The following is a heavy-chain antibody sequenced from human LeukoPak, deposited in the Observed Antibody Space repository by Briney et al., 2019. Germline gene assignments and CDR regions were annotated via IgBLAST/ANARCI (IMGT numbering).Heavy chain of an antibody. V-gene: IGHV1-18*01. J-gene: IGHJ4*02. Sequence: ASVKVSCKASGYTFTSYGISWVRQAPGQGLEWMGWISAYNGNTNYAQKLQGRVTMTTDTSTSTAYMELRSLRSDDTAVYYCARTYYGILTGYLNDYWGQGTLVTVSS. CDR1: GYTFTSYG. CDR3: ARTYYGILTGYLNDY. D-gene: IGHD3-9*01. CDR2: ISAYNGNT.